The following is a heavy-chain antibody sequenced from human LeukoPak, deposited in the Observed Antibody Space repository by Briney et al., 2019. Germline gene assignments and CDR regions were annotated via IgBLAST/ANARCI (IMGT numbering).Heavy chain of an antibody. Sequence: PSETLSLTCTVSGGSISSYYWSWIRHPAGKGLEWIGRIYTSVSTNDNPSLRSRVTMSGDTSKNQFSLKLSSVTAADRAVYYCARDSLDILAGIYYYMDVWGEGTTVTISS. J-gene: IGHJ6*03. D-gene: IGHD3-9*01. CDR1: GGSISSYY. V-gene: IGHV4-4*07. CDR3: ARDSLDILAGIYYYMDV. CDR2: IYTSVST.